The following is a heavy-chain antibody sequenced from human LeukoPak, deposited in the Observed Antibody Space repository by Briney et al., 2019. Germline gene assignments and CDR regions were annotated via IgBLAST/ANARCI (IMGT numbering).Heavy chain of an antibody. J-gene: IGHJ3*02. Sequence: GGSLRLSCAASGFTFDDYGMSWVRQAPGKGLEWVSGINWNGGSTGYADSVKGRFTISRDNAKNSLYLQMNSLRAEDTALYYCARDREPYSSSWYIVRSAFDIWGQGTMVTVSS. CDR1: GFTFDDYG. V-gene: IGHV3-20*04. D-gene: IGHD6-13*01. CDR3: ARDREPYSSSWYIVRSAFDI. CDR2: INWNGGST.